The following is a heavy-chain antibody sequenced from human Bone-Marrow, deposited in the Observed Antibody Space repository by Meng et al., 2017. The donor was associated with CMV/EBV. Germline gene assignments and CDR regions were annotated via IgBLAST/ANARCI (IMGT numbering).Heavy chain of an antibody. CDR3: ARLPYDFWSGYPNYFDY. V-gene: IGHV4-39*01. J-gene: IGHJ4*02. Sequence: SETLSLTCTVSGGSISSSSYYWGWIRQPPGKGLEWIGSIYYSGSTYYNPSLKSRVTISVDTSKNQFSLKLSSVTAADTAVYYCARLPYDFWSGYPNYFDYWGPGNLVHGAS. CDR2: IYYSGST. D-gene: IGHD3-3*01. CDR1: GGSISSSSYY.